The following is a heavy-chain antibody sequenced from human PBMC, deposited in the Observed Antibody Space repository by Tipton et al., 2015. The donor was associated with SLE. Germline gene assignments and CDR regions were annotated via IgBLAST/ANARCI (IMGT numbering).Heavy chain of an antibody. CDR2: INHSGST. J-gene: IGHJ4*02. CDR1: GYSISSGYY. Sequence: LRLSCTVSGYSISSGYYWGWIRQPPGKGLEWIGEINHSGSTNYNPSLKSRVTISVDTSKNQFSLKLSSVTAADTAVYYCARKRVVLDYWGQGTLVTVSS. CDR3: ARKRVVLDY. V-gene: IGHV4-38-2*02. D-gene: IGHD2-15*01.